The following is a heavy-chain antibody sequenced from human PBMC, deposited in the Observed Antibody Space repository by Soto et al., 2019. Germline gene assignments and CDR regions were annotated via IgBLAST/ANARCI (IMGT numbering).Heavy chain of an antibody. CDR2: IYYSGST. D-gene: IGHD2-21*02. CDR3: ARGLAYCGCDCLGWFDP. Sequence: QVQLQESGPGLVKPSQTLSLTCTVSGGSISSGGYYWSWIRQHPGKGLEWIGYIYYSGSTYYNPSLKSRVTISVDTSKNQFSLKLSSVTAADTAVYYCARGLAYCGCDCLGWFDPWGQGTLVTVSS. CDR1: GGSISSGGYY. V-gene: IGHV4-31*03. J-gene: IGHJ5*02.